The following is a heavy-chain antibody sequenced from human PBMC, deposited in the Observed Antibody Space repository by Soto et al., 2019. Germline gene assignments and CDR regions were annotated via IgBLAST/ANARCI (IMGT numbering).Heavy chain of an antibody. V-gene: IGHV3-30*18. CDR1: GFTFSSYG. J-gene: IGHJ4*02. D-gene: IGHD4-17*01. CDR2: ISYDGSNK. Sequence: GGSLRLSCAASGFTFSSYGMHWVRQAPGKGLEWVAVISYDGSNKYYADSVKGRFTISRDNSKNTLYLQMNSLRAEDTAVYYCAKAHGDYGGDYWGQGTLVTVSS. CDR3: AKAHGDYGGDY.